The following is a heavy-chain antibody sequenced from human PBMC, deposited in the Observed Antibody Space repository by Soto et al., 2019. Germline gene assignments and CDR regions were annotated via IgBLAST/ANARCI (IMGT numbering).Heavy chain of an antibody. D-gene: IGHD6-19*01. CDR1: GITFSSYW. Sequence: SCAISGITFSSYWMSWVLQAPGKGLEWVANIKQDGSEKYYVDSVKGQFTISRDNAKNSLYLQMNSLRAEDTAVYYCARDRRAGSGRYYYYYYYGMDVWGQGTTVTVSS. CDR2: IKQDGSEK. J-gene: IGHJ6*02. V-gene: IGHV3-7*03. CDR3: ARDRRAGSGRYYYYYYYGMDV.